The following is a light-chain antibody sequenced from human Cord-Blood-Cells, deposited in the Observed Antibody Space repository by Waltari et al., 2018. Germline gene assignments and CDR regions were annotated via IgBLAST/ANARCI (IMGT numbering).Light chain of an antibody. CDR3: SSYAGSNNYV. CDR2: EVS. CDR1: SSHVCGYNY. V-gene: IGLV2-8*01. J-gene: IGLJ1*01. Sequence: QSALTQPPSASGSPGQSVTIPCTGTSSHVCGYNYVSWYQQHPGKAPKLMIYEVSKRPSGVPDRFSGSKSGNTASLTVSGLQAEDEADYYCSSYAGSNNYVFGTGTKVTVL.